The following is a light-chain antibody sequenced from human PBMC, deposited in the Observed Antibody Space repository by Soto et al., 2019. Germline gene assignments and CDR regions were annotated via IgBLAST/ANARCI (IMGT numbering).Light chain of an antibody. Sequence: DIQMTQSPSTLSASVGDRVTITCRASQSISSWLAWYQQKPGKAPKLLIYDASSLESGGPSRISGSGSGTEFTLNISSLQPDDFAAYYCQQYNSYSPTFGQGTKVEIK. V-gene: IGKV1-5*01. J-gene: IGKJ1*01. CDR1: QSISSW. CDR2: DAS. CDR3: QQYNSYSPT.